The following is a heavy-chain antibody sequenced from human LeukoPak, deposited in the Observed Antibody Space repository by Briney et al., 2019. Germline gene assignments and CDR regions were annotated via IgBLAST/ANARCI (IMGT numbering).Heavy chain of an antibody. D-gene: IGHD5-24*01. V-gene: IGHV1-18*04. CDR2: ISAYNGNT. CDR3: ARGEIYFDY. Sequence: GASVKVSCKASGFTFTGYYMYWVRQAPGQGLEWMGWISAYNGNTNYAQKLQGRVTMTTDTSTSTAYMELRSLRSDDTAVYYCARGEIYFDYWGQGTLVTVSS. J-gene: IGHJ4*02. CDR1: GFTFTGYY.